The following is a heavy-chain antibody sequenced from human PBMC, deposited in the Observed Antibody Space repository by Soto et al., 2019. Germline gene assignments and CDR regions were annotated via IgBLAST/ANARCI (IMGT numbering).Heavy chain of an antibody. V-gene: IGHV3-30*18. Sequence: PGGSLRLSCAASGFTVSSNYMSWVRQAPGKGLEWVAVISYDGSNKYYADSVKGRFTISRDNSKNTLYLQMNSLRAEDTAVYYCAKDSGNYYDSSGYYYYYYGMDAWGQGTTVTVSS. CDR1: GFTVSSNY. CDR2: ISYDGSNK. CDR3: AKDSGNYYDSSGYYYYYYGMDA. J-gene: IGHJ6*02. D-gene: IGHD3-22*01.